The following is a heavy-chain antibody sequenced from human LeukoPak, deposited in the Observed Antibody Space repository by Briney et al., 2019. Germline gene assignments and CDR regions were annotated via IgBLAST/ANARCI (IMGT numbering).Heavy chain of an antibody. CDR1: GFTFSSYE. CDR2: ISSSGSTI. CDR3: AKDQSGSWDAFDI. Sequence: GGSLRLSCAASGFTFSSYEMNWVRQAPGKGLEWVSYISSSGSTIYYADSVKGRFTISRDNSKNTLYLQMNSLRAEDTAVYYCAKDQSGSWDAFDIWGQGTMVTVSS. D-gene: IGHD2-15*01. V-gene: IGHV3-48*03. J-gene: IGHJ3*02.